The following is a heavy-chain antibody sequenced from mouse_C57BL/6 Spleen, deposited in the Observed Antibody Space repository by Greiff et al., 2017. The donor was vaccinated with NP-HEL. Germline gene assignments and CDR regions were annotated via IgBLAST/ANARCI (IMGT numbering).Heavy chain of an antibody. CDR3: ARHDITRYAMDY. D-gene: IGHD1-1*01. Sequence: VQLQQSGPGLVAPSQSLSITCTVSGFSLTSYGVHWVRQPPGKGLAWLVVIWSDGSTTYNSALKSRLSISKDNSKSQVFLKMNSLQTDDTAMYYCARHDITRYAMDYWGQGTSVTVSS. J-gene: IGHJ4*01. V-gene: IGHV2-6-1*01. CDR1: GFSLTSYG. CDR2: IWSDGST.